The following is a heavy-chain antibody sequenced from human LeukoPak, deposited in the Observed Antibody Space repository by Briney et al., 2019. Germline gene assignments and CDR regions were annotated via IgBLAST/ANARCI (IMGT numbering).Heavy chain of an antibody. D-gene: IGHD3-22*01. CDR3: AKDLSSAITSALVLDV. Sequence: SETLSLTCTVSDVSISSHYWSWIRQPQGKGLEWIGYIYYGGSTIYNPSLKSRVALSVDTSRNVFSLKLNSVTAADTAVYYCAKDLSSAITSALVLDVWGQGTTVIVSS. V-gene: IGHV4-59*11. CDR2: IYYGGST. J-gene: IGHJ6*02. CDR1: DVSISSHY.